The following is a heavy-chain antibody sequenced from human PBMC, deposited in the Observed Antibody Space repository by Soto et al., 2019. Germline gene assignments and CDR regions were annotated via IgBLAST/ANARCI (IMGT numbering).Heavy chain of an antibody. CDR1: GFTFSSYA. J-gene: IGHJ3*02. CDR2: ISSNGGST. V-gene: IGHV3-64*01. Sequence: PGGSLRLYCAASGFTFSSYAMHWVRQAPGKGLEYVSAISSNGGSTYYANSVKGRFTISRDNSKNTLYLQMGSLRAEDMAVYYCARALGGSNAFDIWGQGTMVTVSS. CDR3: ARALGGSNAFDI. D-gene: IGHD2-2*01.